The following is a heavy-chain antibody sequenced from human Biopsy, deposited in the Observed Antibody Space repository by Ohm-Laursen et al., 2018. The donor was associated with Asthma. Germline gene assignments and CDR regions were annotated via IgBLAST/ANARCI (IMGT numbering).Heavy chain of an antibody. J-gene: IGHJ4*02. D-gene: IGHD3-22*01. Sequence: PSETLSLTCTVSGGTITSGGCCWNWIRQHPGKGLEWIGYIHHSGTSYFNPSLKSRVSFSRDTSKNQFSLRLSSVTAADTAMYYCARIPRGSGSYFVDYWGQGTLVTVSS. CDR2: IHHSGTS. CDR1: GGTITSGGCC. V-gene: IGHV4-31*03. CDR3: ARIPRGSGSYFVDY.